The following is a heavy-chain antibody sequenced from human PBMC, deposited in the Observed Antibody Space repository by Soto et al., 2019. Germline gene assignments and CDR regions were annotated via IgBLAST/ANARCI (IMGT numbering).Heavy chain of an antibody. CDR1: GFTFDDYA. CDR3: AKDISSSWGWFDP. Sequence: DVQLVESGGGLVQPGRSLRLSCAASGFTFDDYAMHWVRQAPGKGLEWVSGISWNSGSIGYADSVKGRFTISRDNAKNSLYLQMNSLRAEDTALYYCAKDISSSWGWFDPWGQGTLVTVSS. CDR2: ISWNSGSI. D-gene: IGHD6-13*01. J-gene: IGHJ5*02. V-gene: IGHV3-9*01.